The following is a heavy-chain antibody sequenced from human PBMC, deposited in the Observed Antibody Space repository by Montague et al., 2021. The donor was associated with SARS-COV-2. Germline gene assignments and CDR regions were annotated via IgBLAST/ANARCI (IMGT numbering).Heavy chain of an antibody. V-gene: IGHV4-39*01. CDR1: GASISSRSYY. D-gene: IGHD3-3*01. CDR3: ATLTSSITIFGVVQGYYFDD. CDR2: KYYSGST. Sequence: SETLSLTCTVSGASISSRSYYWGWIRQPPGKGLELIGFKYYSGSTYYNPTLKSRVTISVDTSKNQPSLKLSSVTAADTAVYYCATLTSSITIFGVVQGYYFDDWGQGTLVTVSS. J-gene: IGHJ4*02.